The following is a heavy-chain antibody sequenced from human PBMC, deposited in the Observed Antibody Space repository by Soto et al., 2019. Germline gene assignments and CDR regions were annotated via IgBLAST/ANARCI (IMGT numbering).Heavy chain of an antibody. CDR3: ARDGYYYGSGPPGGDAFDI. V-gene: IGHV1-18*01. CDR2: ISAYNGNT. Sequence: ASVKVSCKASGYTFTSYGISWVRQAPGQGLEWMGWISAYNGNTNYAQILQGRVTMTTDTSTSTAYMELRSLRSDDTAVYYCARDGYYYGSGPPGGDAFDIWGQGTMVTVSS. CDR1: GYTFTSYG. D-gene: IGHD3-10*01. J-gene: IGHJ3*02.